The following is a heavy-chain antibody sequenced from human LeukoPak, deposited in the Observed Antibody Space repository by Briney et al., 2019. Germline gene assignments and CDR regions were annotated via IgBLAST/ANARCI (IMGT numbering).Heavy chain of an antibody. CDR2: INHSGRT. Sequence: PSETLSLTCAVYGGSFSGYYWSWIRQPPGKGLEWIGEINHSGRTNYNPSLKSRVTISVDTSKNQFSLKLSSVTAADTAVYYCARVLAAAGNNWFDPWGQGTLVTVSS. J-gene: IGHJ5*02. CDR3: ARVLAAAGNNWFDP. D-gene: IGHD6-13*01. CDR1: GGSFSGYY. V-gene: IGHV4-34*01.